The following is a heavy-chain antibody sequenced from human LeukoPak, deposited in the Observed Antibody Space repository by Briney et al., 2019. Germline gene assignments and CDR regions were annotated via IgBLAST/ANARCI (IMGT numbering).Heavy chain of an antibody. D-gene: IGHD5-12*01. CDR1: GGSISSGDYY. V-gene: IGHV4-30-4*08. CDR2: IYYSGST. CDR3: ARGGYAYYYYMDV. Sequence: PSETLSLTCTVSGGSISSGDYYWNWIRQPPGKGLEWIGYIYYSGSTYYNPSLKSRVTISIDTSKNQFSLKLSSVTAADTAVYYCARGGYAYYYYMDVWGKGTTVTVSS. J-gene: IGHJ6*03.